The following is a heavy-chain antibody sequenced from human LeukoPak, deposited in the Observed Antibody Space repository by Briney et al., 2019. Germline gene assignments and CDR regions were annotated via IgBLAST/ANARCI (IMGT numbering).Heavy chain of an antibody. CDR3: AKTSSSGYLGFDI. CDR1: GGSISSGSYH. J-gene: IGHJ3*02. V-gene: IGHV4-61*02. D-gene: IGHD3-22*01. CDR2: IYTSGST. Sequence: PSQTLSLTCTVSGGSISSGSYHWSCIRQPAGKGLEWIGRIYTSGSTNYNSSLKSRVTISVDTSKNQFSLKLSSVTAADTAVYYCAKTSSSGYLGFDIWGQGTMVTVSS.